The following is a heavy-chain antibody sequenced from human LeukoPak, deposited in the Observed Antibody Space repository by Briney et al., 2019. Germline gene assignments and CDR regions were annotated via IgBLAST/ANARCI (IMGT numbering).Heavy chain of an antibody. Sequence: GASVKVSCKASGYTFSSYNMHWVRQAPGQGLEWMGIINPSGGSTIYAQKFQGRVTLTRDTSTNTVYMELSSLRSDDTAVYYCARGDGYPTPSRNWFDPWGQGTLVTVSS. V-gene: IGHV1-46*01. D-gene: IGHD2-21*01. CDR2: INPSGGST. J-gene: IGHJ5*02. CDR1: GYTFSSYN. CDR3: ARGDGYPTPSRNWFDP.